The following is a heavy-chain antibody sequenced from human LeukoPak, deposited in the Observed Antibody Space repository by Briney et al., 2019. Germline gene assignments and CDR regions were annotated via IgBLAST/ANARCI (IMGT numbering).Heavy chain of an antibody. J-gene: IGHJ6*03. Sequence: PSETLSLTCTVPGGYIGSYYWSWIRQPARKGLEWIGRIYTSENTDYNLSLKSRVTMSVAVSTSQSSLRLTSVTGADTAVYYCAREGDYGDYSKSFYYMDVWGKGTTVTVSS. V-gene: IGHV4-4*07. CDR3: AREGDYGDYSKSFYYMDV. D-gene: IGHD4-17*01. CDR1: GGYIGSYY. CDR2: IYTSENT.